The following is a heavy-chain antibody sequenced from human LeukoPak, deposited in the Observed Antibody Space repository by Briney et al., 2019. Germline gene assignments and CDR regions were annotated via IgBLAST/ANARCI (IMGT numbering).Heavy chain of an antibody. D-gene: IGHD6-19*01. CDR3: AKDNRRHYTSGPNPDSLH. V-gene: IGHV3-9*01. Sequence: GGSLRLSCAGSGFIFNNYAMHWVRQPPGKGLEWVSGISWNSGSIDYADSVKGRFTISRDNAKNSLYLQMNSLRVEDTAFYYFAKDNRRHYTSGPNPDSLHWGQGALVTVSS. J-gene: IGHJ4*02. CDR2: ISWNSGSI. CDR1: GFIFNNYA.